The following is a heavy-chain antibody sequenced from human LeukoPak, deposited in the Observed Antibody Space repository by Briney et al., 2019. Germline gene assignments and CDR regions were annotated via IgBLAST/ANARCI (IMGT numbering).Heavy chain of an antibody. CDR2: ISYTGGNT. CDR3: ARDTVSTAFYFDY. V-gene: IGHV3-30*03. J-gene: IGHJ4*02. CDR1: GVTFSSYW. Sequence: GGSLRLSCEASGVTFSSYWMHCVRQAPGKGLEWVGMISYTGGNTYYADSVKGRFTISRDISKSTLYLQMSSLRAEDTAVYYCARDTVSTAFYFDYWGQGSLVTVSS. D-gene: IGHD4-17*01.